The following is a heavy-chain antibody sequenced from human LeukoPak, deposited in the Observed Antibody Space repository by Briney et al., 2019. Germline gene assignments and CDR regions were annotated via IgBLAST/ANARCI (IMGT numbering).Heavy chain of an antibody. V-gene: IGHV1-69*13. CDR3: AGVEMATIVPLYYFDY. J-gene: IGHJ4*02. Sequence: SVKVSWKASGGSFSSYAISWVRQAPGQGLEWMGGIIPIFGTANYAQKFQGRVTITADESTSTAYMELSSLRSEDTAVYYCAGVEMATIVPLYYFDYWGQGTLVTVSS. D-gene: IGHD5-24*01. CDR2: IIPIFGTA. CDR1: GGSFSSYA.